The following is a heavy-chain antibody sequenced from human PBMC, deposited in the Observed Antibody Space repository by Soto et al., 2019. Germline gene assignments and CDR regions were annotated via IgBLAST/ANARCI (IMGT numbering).Heavy chain of an antibody. CDR1: GFTFSSYS. Sequence: EVQLVESGGGLVQPGGSLRLSCAASGFTFSSYSMNWVRQAPGKGLEWVSYISSSSSTIYYADSVKGRFTISRDNAKNSLYLQMNSLRDEDTAVYYCASRLEWFNYYYYGMDVWGQGTTVTVSS. J-gene: IGHJ6*02. CDR3: ASRLEWFNYYYYGMDV. CDR2: ISSSSSTI. V-gene: IGHV3-48*02. D-gene: IGHD3-3*01.